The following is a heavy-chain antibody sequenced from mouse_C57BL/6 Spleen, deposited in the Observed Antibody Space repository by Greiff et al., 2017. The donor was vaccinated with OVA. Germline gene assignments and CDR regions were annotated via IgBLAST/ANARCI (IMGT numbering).Heavy chain of an antibody. D-gene: IGHD1-1*01. J-gene: IGHJ4*01. CDR2: IHPSDSDP. V-gene: IGHV1-74*01. Sequence: QVQLQQPGAELVKPGASVKVSCKASGYTFTSYWMHWVKQRPGQGLEWIGRIHPSDSDPNSNQKFKGKATLTVDKSSSPAYMQLSSLTSEDSAVYYCAIEDYYGYAMDYWGQGTSVTVSS. CDR3: AIEDYYGYAMDY. CDR1: GYTFTSYW.